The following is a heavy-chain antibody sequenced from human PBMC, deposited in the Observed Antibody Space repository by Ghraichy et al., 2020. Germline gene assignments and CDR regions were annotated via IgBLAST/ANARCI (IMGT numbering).Heavy chain of an antibody. CDR2: ISGSGGST. V-gene: IGHV3-23*01. Sequence: GGSLRLSCAASGFTFSSYAMSWVRQAPGKGLDWVSAISGSGGSTYYAESVKGRFSISRDNSKNTLYLQMRSLRAEDTAVYYCAKADSLLTAYFDFWGQGTLVTVSS. J-gene: IGHJ4*02. CDR1: GFTFSSYA. D-gene: IGHD3/OR15-3a*01. CDR3: AKADSLLTAYFDF.